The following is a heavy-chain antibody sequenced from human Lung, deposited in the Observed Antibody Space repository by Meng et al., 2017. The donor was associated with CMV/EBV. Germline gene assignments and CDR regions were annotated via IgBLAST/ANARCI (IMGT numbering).Heavy chain of an antibody. Sequence: SXTLSLXCPVFGGSISSYYWSWIRQPPGKGLEWIGYIYYSGSTNYNPSLKSRVTISVDTSKNQFSLKLSSVTAADTAVYYCARFTIFGVVMDGMDVWGQGTTVTVSS. CDR3: ARFTIFGVVMDGMDV. CDR1: GGSISSYY. D-gene: IGHD3-3*01. CDR2: IYYSGST. V-gene: IGHV4-59*01. J-gene: IGHJ6*02.